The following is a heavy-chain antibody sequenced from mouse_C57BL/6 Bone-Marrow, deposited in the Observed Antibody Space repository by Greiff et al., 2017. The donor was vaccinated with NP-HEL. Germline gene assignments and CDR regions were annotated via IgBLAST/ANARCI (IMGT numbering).Heavy chain of an antibody. J-gene: IGHJ1*01. CDR2: INPYNDGT. CDR3: AETVGSSPYWYFDV. CDR1: GYTFTSYV. Sequence: EVKLMESGPELVKPGASVKMSCKASGYTFTSYVMHWVKQKPGQGLEWIGYINPYNDGTKYNEKFKGKATLTSDKSSSTAYMELSSLTSEDSAVYYCAETVGSSPYWYFDVWGAGTTVTVSS. V-gene: IGHV1-14*01. D-gene: IGHD1-1*01.